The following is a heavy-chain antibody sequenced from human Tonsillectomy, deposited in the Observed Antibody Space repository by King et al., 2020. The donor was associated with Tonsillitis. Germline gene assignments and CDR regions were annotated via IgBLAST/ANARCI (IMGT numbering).Heavy chain of an antibody. CDR2: IYHSGST. CDR1: GYSISSGYY. J-gene: IGHJ5*02. D-gene: IGHD6-13*01. CDR3: AREGGDAAGDVIDP. V-gene: IGHV4-38-2*02. Sequence: LQLQESGPGLVKPSETLSLTCAVSGYSISSGYYWGWIRQPPGKGLEWIGIIYHSGSTYYNPSLKSRVTIPVDTSKNQFSLKMSSVTAADTAVYYCAREGGDAAGDVIDPWGQGTLVTVSS.